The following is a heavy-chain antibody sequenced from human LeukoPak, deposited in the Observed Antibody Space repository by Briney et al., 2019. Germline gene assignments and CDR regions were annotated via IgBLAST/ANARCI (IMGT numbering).Heavy chain of an antibody. Sequence: PSETLSLTCTVSGGSISSYYWSWIRQPPGKGLEWIGYIYYSGSTNYNPSLKSRVTISVDTSKNQFSLKLSSVTAADTAVYYCARVRTKVTTCYFDYWGQGTLVTVSS. CDR1: GGSISSYY. CDR3: ARVRTKVTTCYFDY. V-gene: IGHV4-59*01. J-gene: IGHJ4*02. D-gene: IGHD4-17*01. CDR2: IYYSGST.